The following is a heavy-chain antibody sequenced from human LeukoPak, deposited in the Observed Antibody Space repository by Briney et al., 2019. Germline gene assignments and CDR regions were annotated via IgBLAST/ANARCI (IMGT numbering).Heavy chain of an antibody. Sequence: GGSLRLSCAASGFTFSNSAMHWVRQAPGKGLEWVSAISGSGVSTYYADSVKGRFTVSRDNSKNTLYLQMSSLRAEDTAVYYCAKDERNWNYNLASQTYDWGQGTLVTVSS. CDR1: GFTFSNSA. CDR2: ISGSGVST. J-gene: IGHJ4*02. D-gene: IGHD1-7*01. V-gene: IGHV3-23*01. CDR3: AKDERNWNYNLASQTYD.